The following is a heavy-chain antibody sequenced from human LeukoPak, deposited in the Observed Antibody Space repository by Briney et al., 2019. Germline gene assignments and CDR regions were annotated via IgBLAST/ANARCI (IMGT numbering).Heavy chain of an antibody. Sequence: GGSLRLSCAASRFTFSSYWMHWVRQAPGKGLEWVSLISWDGSSTYYADSVKGRFTISRDNSKNSLYLQMNSLRTEDTALYYCAKVDTLGYYGSGSYYDYWGQGTLVTVSS. V-gene: IGHV3-43*01. J-gene: IGHJ4*02. CDR2: ISWDGSST. D-gene: IGHD3-10*01. CDR1: RFTFSSYW. CDR3: AKVDTLGYYGSGSYYDY.